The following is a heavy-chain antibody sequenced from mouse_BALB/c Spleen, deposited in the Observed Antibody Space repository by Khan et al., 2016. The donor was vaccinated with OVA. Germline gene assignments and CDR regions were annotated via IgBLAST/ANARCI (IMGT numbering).Heavy chain of an antibody. Sequence: EVQLQESGGDLVKPGGSLRLSCAASGFTFSTYGMSWVRQPPDNRLEWVATINSDGDYTYYPDTVKGRVTISRNTAKNTLYLQMSSLKSEDTAIYYCARHLTGSFAYWGQGTLVTVSA. J-gene: IGHJ3*01. CDR2: INSDGDYT. CDR3: ARHLTGSFAY. D-gene: IGHD4-1*01. CDR1: GFTFSTYG. V-gene: IGHV5-6*01.